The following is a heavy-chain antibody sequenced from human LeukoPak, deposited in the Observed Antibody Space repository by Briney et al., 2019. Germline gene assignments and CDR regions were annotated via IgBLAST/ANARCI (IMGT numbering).Heavy chain of an antibody. Sequence: GESLKISCKGSGYSFTSYWIGWVRQMPGKGLEWMGIIYPGDSDTRYSPSFQGQVTISADKSISTAYLQWSSLKASDTAMYYCARHGYRGLLPTGYYYYYGMDVWGQGTTVTVSS. D-gene: IGHD3-16*02. CDR2: IYPGDSDT. V-gene: IGHV5-51*01. CDR1: GYSFTSYW. J-gene: IGHJ6*02. CDR3: ARHGYRGLLPTGYYYYYGMDV.